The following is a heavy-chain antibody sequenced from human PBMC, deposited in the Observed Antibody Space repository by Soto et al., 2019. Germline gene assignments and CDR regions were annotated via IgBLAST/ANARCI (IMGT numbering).Heavy chain of an antibody. V-gene: IGHV5-51*01. Sequence: PGESLKTSCKGSGYSFTSYWIGGVRQIPGKGLEWMGIIYPGGSDTRYSPSFQGKVTISADKSISTAHLQWSNLKASDTAMYYCARQSARQTYYYYGMDVWGQGTTVTVSS. D-gene: IGHD6-6*01. CDR3: ARQSARQTYYYYGMDV. CDR2: IYPGGSDT. J-gene: IGHJ6*02. CDR1: GYSFTSYW.